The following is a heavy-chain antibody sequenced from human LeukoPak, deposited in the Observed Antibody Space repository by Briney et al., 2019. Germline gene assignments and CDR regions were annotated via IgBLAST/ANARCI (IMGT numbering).Heavy chain of an antibody. J-gene: IGHJ6*02. CDR2: ISSSSSYI. V-gene: IGHV3-21*04. D-gene: IGHD3-3*01. Sequence: GGSLRLSCAASGFTFSSYSMNWVRQAPGKGLEWVSSISSSSSYIYYADSVKGRFTISRDNAKNSLYLQMNSLRAEDTAVYYCAKDLGGDFWSGYGGFNYYYYYGMDVWGQGTTVTVSS. CDR3: AKDLGGDFWSGYGGFNYYYYYGMDV. CDR1: GFTFSSYS.